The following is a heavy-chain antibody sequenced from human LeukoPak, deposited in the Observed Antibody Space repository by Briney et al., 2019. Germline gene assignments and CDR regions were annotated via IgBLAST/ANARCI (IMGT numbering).Heavy chain of an antibody. Sequence: GGSLRLSCAASGFTFSDHAMSWVRQAPAKGLEWVSSINGNGGGSYYIDSVKGRFTISRDTASNTMHLEMNNLRIEDTAVYYCMRDYMGWFDPWGQGSLVTVSS. CDR3: MRDYMGWFDP. J-gene: IGHJ5*02. D-gene: IGHD3-10*01. V-gene: IGHV3-23*01. CDR1: GFTFSDHA. CDR2: INGNGGGS.